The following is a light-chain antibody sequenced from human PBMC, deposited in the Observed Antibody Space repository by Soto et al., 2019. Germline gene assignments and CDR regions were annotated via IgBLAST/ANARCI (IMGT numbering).Light chain of an antibody. CDR3: HQYGSSPWT. CDR1: EGVASNY. V-gene: IGKV3-20*01. CDR2: GAS. J-gene: IGKJ1*01. Sequence: EIVLTQSPGTLSLSPGERATLSSRASEGVASNYLAWYQHKPGQAPSLLFFGASNRATGIPDRFSCSGSETDFTLPISRVEPEDFGVYYCHQYGSSPWTLGQGTKVDIK.